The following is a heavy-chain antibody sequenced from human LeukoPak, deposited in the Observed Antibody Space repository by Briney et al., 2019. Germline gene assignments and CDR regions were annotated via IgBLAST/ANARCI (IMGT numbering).Heavy chain of an antibody. Sequence: PGGSLRLSCAASGFTFSSYWMSWVRQAPGKGLERVGRIKSKTDGGTTDYAAPVKGRFTISRDDSKNTLYLQMNSLKTEDTAVYYCTTDVGYCSSTSCYDFDCCGQGTLVTVSS. CDR1: GFTFSSYW. J-gene: IGHJ4*02. V-gene: IGHV3-15*01. CDR2: IKSKTDGGTT. CDR3: TTDVGYCSSTSCYDFDC. D-gene: IGHD2-2*01.